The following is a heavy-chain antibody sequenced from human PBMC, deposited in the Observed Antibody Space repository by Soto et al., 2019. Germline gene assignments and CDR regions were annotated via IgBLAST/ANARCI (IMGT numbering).Heavy chain of an antibody. CDR2: ISYDGSNK. CDR3: AKDQTYXILTGYNPDYYYYGMDV. V-gene: IGHV3-30*18. Sequence: GGSLRLSCAASGFTFSSYGMHWVRQAPGKGLEWVAVISYDGSNKYYADSVKGRFTISRDNSKNTLYLQMNSLRAEDTAVYYCAKDQTYXILTGYNPDYYYYGMDVWGQGTTVTVSS. CDR1: GFTFSSYG. D-gene: IGHD3-9*01. J-gene: IGHJ6*02.